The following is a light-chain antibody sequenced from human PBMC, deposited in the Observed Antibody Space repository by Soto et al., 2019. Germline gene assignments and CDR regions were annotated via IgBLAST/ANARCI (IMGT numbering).Light chain of an antibody. CDR3: QQYGSSSLT. J-gene: IGKJ4*01. V-gene: IGKV3-20*01. CDR2: GAS. CDR1: QSVNNNY. Sequence: EMVLTQSPGTLSLSPGERATLSCRASQSVNNNYLAWYQQKPGQAPRLLIYGASSRATGIPDRFSGSGSGTDFTLTISRLEPEDVAVYYCQQYGSSSLTFGGGNKVEIK.